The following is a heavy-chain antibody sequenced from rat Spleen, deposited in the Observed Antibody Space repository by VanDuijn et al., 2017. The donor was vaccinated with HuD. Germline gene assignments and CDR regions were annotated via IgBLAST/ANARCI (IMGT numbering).Heavy chain of an antibody. J-gene: IGHJ2*01. CDR1: GFTFSDYY. D-gene: IGHD1-4*01. Sequence: EVQLVESDGGLVQPGRSLKLSCVASGFTFSDYYMAWVRQAPTKGLEWVASISPSGGSTYYRDSVKGRFTVSRDNAKTTLYLQMDSLRSEDTATYYCARWTYTRRGIDYWGQGVMVTVSS. V-gene: IGHV5-25*01. CDR2: ISPSGGST. CDR3: ARWTYTRRGIDY.